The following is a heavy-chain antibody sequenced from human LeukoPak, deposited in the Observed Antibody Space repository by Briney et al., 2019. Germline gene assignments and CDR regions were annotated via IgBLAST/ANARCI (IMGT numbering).Heavy chain of an antibody. D-gene: IGHD3-10*01. CDR1: GGSISSYY. CDR2: IYYSGST. CDR3: ARGYYYGSGSWDYYYYYGMDV. Sequence: SETLSLTCTVSGGSISSYYWSWIRQPPGKGLEWIGYIYYSGSTNYNPSLKSRVTISVDTSKTQFSLKLSSVTAADTAVYYCARGYYYGSGSWDYYYYYGMDVWGQGTTVTVSS. V-gene: IGHV4-59*01. J-gene: IGHJ6*02.